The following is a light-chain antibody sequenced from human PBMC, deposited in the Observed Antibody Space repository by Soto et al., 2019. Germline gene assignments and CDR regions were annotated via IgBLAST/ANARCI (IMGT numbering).Light chain of an antibody. Sequence: QYALTQPPSASGSPGQSVTISCTGNSSDVGGYNSVSWYQHHPGKAPKLMIYEVSKRPSGVPDRFSGSKSANTASLTVSGLLAEDEADYYCSSYAGSNNYVFGTGTKLTVL. CDR1: SSDVGGYNS. CDR2: EVS. V-gene: IGLV2-8*01. CDR3: SSYAGSNNYV. J-gene: IGLJ1*01.